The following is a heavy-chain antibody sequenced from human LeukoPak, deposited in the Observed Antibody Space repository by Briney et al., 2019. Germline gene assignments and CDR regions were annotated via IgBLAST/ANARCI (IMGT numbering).Heavy chain of an antibody. D-gene: IGHD3-16*01. CDR2: INHSGST. Sequence: SETLSLACAVYGGSFSGYYWSWIRQPPGKGLEWIGEINHSGSTNYNPSLKSRVTISVDTSKNQFSLKLSSVTAADTAVYYCARQGRGYGGTFDYWGQGTLVTVSS. J-gene: IGHJ4*02. V-gene: IGHV4-34*01. CDR1: GGSFSGYY. CDR3: ARQGRGYGGTFDY.